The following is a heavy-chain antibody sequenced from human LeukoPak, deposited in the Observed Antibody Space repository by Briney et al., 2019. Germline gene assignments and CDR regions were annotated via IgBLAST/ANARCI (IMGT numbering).Heavy chain of an antibody. J-gene: IGHJ4*02. CDR3: ARDIGYSSGWYPSHFDY. CDR1: GYTFTGYY. D-gene: IGHD6-19*01. CDR2: INPNSGGT. V-gene: IGHV1-2*02. Sequence: ASVKVSCKASGYTFTGYYMHWVRQAPGQGLEWMGWINPNSGGTNYAQKFQGRVTMTRDTSISTAYMELSRLRSADTAVYYCARDIGYSSGWYPSHFDYWGQGTLVTVSS.